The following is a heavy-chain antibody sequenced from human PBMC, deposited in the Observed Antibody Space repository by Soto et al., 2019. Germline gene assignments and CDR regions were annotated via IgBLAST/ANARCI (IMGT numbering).Heavy chain of an antibody. CDR1: GGSISSGGYS. Sequence: QLQLQESGSGLVKPSQTLSLTCAVSGGSISSGGYSWSWIRQPPGKGLEWIGYIYHSGSTYYNPSLKSRVTISVDRSKNQFPLKLSSVTAADTAVYYCARGYGSGSYYTNSDWFDPWGQGTLVTVSS. CDR2: IYHSGST. J-gene: IGHJ5*02. CDR3: ARGYGSGSYYTNSDWFDP. V-gene: IGHV4-30-2*01. D-gene: IGHD3-10*01.